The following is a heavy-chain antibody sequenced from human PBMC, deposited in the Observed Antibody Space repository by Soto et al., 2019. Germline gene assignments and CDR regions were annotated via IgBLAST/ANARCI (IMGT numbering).Heavy chain of an antibody. J-gene: IGHJ6*02. CDR1: GFSFNNSG. CDR3: STKVRVTNYLYYGMDV. CDR2: IAFDGSQE. Sequence: QVKLVESGGGVVQPGRALRLSCAASGFSFNNSGMHWVRQAPGKGLEWVAVIAFDGSQEFYGDSVRGRFTISRDNSKNTLFLQMKSLTPDDTAVYYCSTKVRVTNYLYYGMDVWGPGTTVTVSS. D-gene: IGHD2-21*02. V-gene: IGHV3-30*03.